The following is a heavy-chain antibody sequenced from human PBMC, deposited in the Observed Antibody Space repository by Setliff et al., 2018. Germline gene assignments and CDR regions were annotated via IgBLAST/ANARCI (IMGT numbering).Heavy chain of an antibody. CDR3: ARDGYPGTS. CDR2: ISGSGGST. Sequence: HPGGSLRLSCAASEFSLSDFHMHWVRQAPGKGLEWVSAISGSGGSTYYADSVKGRFTISRDNSKNSPYLQMNSLRVEDTAVYYCARDGYPGTSWGQGTLVTVSS. J-gene: IGHJ5*02. CDR1: EFSLSDFH. D-gene: IGHD2-2*03. V-gene: IGHV3-23*01.